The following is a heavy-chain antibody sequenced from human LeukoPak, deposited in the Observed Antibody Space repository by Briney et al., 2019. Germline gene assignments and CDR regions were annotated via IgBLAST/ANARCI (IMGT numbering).Heavy chain of an antibody. V-gene: IGHV4-61*01. CDR1: GGSISSGRYY. Sequence: SETLSLTCTVSGGSISSGRYYWSWIRQPPGKGLEWIGYIYYSGSTNYNPSLKSRVTISVDTSKNQFSLKLSSVTAADTAVYYCARPEKRGWYGLRFDYWGQGTLVTVSS. CDR3: ARPEKRGWYGLRFDY. CDR2: IYYSGST. D-gene: IGHD6-19*01. J-gene: IGHJ4*02.